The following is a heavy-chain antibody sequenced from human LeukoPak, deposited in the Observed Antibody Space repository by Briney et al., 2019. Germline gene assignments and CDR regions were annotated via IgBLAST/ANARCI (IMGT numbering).Heavy chain of an antibody. CDR2: IYYSGTT. V-gene: IGHV4-59*11. Sequence: SETLSLTCTVSGGSIGSHYWSWIRQPPGEGLEWIGYIYYSGTTSYNPSLKSRVTISVDTSKNQFSLKLSSVTAADTAVYYCARDYYDSRGEDFDIWGLGTMVTVSS. D-gene: IGHD3-22*01. CDR3: ARDYYDSRGEDFDI. J-gene: IGHJ3*02. CDR1: GGSIGSHY.